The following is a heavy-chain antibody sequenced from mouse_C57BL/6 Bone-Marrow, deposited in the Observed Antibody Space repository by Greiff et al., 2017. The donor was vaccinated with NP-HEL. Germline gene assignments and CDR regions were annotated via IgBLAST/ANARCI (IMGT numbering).Heavy chain of an antibody. CDR2: IYPGDGDT. CDR3: ARWDYYGSSFDV. V-gene: IGHV1-82*01. CDR1: GYAFSSSW. D-gene: IGHD1-1*01. Sequence: VKLQQSGPELVKPGASVKISCKASGYAFSSSWMNWVKQRPGKGLEWIGRIYPGDGDTNYNGKFKGKATLTADKSSSTAYMQLSSLTSEDSAVYFCARWDYYGSSFDVWGTGTTVTVSS. J-gene: IGHJ1*03.